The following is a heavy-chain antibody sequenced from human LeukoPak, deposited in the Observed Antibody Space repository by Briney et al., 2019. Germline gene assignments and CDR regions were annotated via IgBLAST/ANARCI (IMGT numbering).Heavy chain of an antibody. V-gene: IGHV4-59*01. Sequence: SSETLSLTCTVSGGSTSSYYWSWIRQPPGEGLEWIGYVYYTGTTNYNPSLRSRVTMSIDTSKNQFSLKLTSVTAADTAVYYCASDFGGNWLDPWGQGTLVIVPS. J-gene: IGHJ5*02. CDR1: GGSTSSYY. CDR3: ASDFGGNWLDP. CDR2: VYYTGTT. D-gene: IGHD4-23*01.